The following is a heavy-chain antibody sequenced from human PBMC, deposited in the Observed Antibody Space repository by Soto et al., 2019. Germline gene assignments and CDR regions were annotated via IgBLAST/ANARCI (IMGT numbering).Heavy chain of an antibody. V-gene: IGHV4-39*01. J-gene: IGHJ6*02. CDR3: GRQPGHCGSTTCFGYYSVDV. CDR1: GGSISSSSYS. Sequence: QLQLQESGPRLVKPSETLSLTCSVSGGSISSSSYSWGWIRQPPGKGLEWIGTIYYSGSTHYNPSLEGRAAHSADPPNNQLSLRLSSVTAADTAVYYCGRQPGHCGSTTCFGYYSVDVWGQGTTVTVS. CDR2: IYYSGST. D-gene: IGHD2-2*01.